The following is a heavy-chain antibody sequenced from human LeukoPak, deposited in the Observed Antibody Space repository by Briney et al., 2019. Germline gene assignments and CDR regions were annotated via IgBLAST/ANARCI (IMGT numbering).Heavy chain of an antibody. Sequence: GGSLRLSCAASGFTFDDYGMSWVRQTAGKGLEWVSGINWNGRSIGYADSVKGRFTVSRDNAKKSLFLQMNSLRAEDTAVYYCTRVTNSGYDSGNFDYWGQGTLVTVSS. V-gene: IGHV3-20*04. CDR2: INWNGRSI. CDR1: GFTFDDYG. J-gene: IGHJ4*02. D-gene: IGHD5-12*01. CDR3: TRVTNSGYDSGNFDY.